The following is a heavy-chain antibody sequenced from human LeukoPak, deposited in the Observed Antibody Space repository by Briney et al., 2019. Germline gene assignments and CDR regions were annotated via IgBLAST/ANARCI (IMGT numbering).Heavy chain of an antibody. J-gene: IGHJ4*02. CDR3: ARLYYYDSSGPPFDY. V-gene: IGHV4-30-4*02. CDR2: IYYSGST. D-gene: IGHD3-22*01. CDR1: GGSISSGDYY. Sequence: SETLSLTCTVSGGSISSGDYYWSWIRQPPGKGLEWIGYIYYSGSTYYNPSLKSRVTISVDTSKNQFSLKLSSVTAADTAVYYCARLYYYDSSGPPFDYWGQGALVTVSS.